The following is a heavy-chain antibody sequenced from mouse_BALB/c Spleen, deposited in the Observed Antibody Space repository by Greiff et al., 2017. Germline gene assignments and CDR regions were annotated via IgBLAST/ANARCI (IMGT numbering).Heavy chain of an antibody. V-gene: IGHV3-6*02. CDR1: GYSITSGYY. Sequence: EVKLEESGPGLVKPSQSLSLTCSVTGYSITSGYYWNWIRQFPGNKLEWMGYISYDGSNNYNPSLKNRISITRDTSKNQFFLKLNSVTTEDTATYYCARDASYGSSPDYWGQGTTLTVSS. CDR2: ISYDGSN. CDR3: ARDASYGSSPDY. J-gene: IGHJ2*01. D-gene: IGHD1-1*01.